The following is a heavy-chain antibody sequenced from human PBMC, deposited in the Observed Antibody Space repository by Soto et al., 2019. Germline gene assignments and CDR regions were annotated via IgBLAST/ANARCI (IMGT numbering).Heavy chain of an antibody. CDR1: GFTFSSYA. D-gene: IGHD3-3*01. CDR2: ISGSGGST. J-gene: IGHJ6*02. CDR3: AKEKAVLRFLEWNYGMDV. Sequence: GGSLRLSCAASGFTFSSYAMSWVRQAPGKGLEWVSAISGSGGSTYYADSVKGRFTISRDNSKNTLYLQMNSLRAEDTAVYYCAKEKAVLRFLEWNYGMDVWGQGTTVTVSS. V-gene: IGHV3-23*01.